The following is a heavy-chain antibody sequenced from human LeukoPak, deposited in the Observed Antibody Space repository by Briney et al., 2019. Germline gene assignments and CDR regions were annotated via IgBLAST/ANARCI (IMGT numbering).Heavy chain of an antibody. J-gene: IGHJ4*02. CDR1: GLAFSSYA. CDR3: ADYGVSGVRNNFY. V-gene: IGHV3-23*01. D-gene: IGHD3-3*01. CDR2: ISVASNT. Sequence: QTGGSPRLSCAASGLAFSSYAMSWVRQAPGKGLEWVSTISVASNTFYADSVKGRFTISRDNSRNTVYLQMTSLRADDTAVYYCADYGVSGVRNNFYWGQGTLVTVSS.